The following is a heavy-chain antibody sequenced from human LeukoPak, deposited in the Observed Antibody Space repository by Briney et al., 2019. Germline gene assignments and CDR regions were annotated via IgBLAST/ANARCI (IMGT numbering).Heavy chain of an antibody. CDR3: RADSSGYCYRDY. J-gene: IGHJ4*02. Sequence: GGSLRLSCAPSGFTFSSYWMHWVRQAPGKGLVWVSRINSDGSSTSYADSVKGRFTISRDNAKNTLYLQMNSLRAEDAAVYYCRADSSGYCYRDYWGQGTLVTVSS. CDR1: GFTFSSYW. V-gene: IGHV3-74*01. CDR2: INSDGSST. D-gene: IGHD3-22*01.